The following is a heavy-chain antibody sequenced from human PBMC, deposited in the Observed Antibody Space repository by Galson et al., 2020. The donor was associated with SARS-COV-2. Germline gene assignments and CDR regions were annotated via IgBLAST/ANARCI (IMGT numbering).Heavy chain of an antibody. D-gene: IGHD4-17*01. Sequence: ASVKVSCKASGYTFTSYGISWVRQAPGQGLEWMGWISAYNGNTNYAQKLQGRVTMTTDTSTRTAYMELRSLRSDDTAVYYCARPVGGDDDYYYYMDVWGKGTTVTVSS. V-gene: IGHV1-18*01. CDR3: ARPVGGDDDYYYYMDV. CDR1: GYTFTSYG. CDR2: ISAYNGNT. J-gene: IGHJ6*03.